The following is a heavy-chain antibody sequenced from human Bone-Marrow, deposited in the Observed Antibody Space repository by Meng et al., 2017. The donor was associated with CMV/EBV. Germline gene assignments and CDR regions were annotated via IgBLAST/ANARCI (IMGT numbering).Heavy chain of an antibody. V-gene: IGHV3-30*03. CDR3: ARQRGGNWFDP. Sequence: CVFSGFSLRKYAMHWIRQAPGEGLEWVTFISYDGREKTYADSVKGRFTTSRDTSKNTVYLEMNSLRHEDTAIYFCARQRGGNWFDPWGQGTLVTVSS. CDR1: GFSLRKYA. D-gene: IGHD3-16*01. CDR2: ISYDGREK. J-gene: IGHJ5*02.